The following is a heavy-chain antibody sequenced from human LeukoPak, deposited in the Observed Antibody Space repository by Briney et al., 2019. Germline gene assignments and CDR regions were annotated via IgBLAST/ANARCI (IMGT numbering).Heavy chain of an antibody. CDR1: GFTFSYFS. Sequence: GGSLRLSCAASGFTFSYFSMNWVRQAPGKGLEWISYLNPISGDIWYADSVKGRFTISRDNAKNSQYLQMNSLIDEDTAVYYCVRDDFGVDYWGQGTPVTVSS. CDR2: LNPISGDI. V-gene: IGHV3-48*02. D-gene: IGHD3-10*01. J-gene: IGHJ4*02. CDR3: VRDDFGVDY.